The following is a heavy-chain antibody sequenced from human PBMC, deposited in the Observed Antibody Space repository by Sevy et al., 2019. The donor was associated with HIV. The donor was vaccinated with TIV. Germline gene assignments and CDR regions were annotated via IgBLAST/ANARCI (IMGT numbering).Heavy chain of an antibody. Sequence: GGSLRLSCTASGFTFSNFGMHWVRQVPGKGLEWVTFIRYDGSDKYYAASVKGRFTISRDDSKNTLYLQMDSLRAEDTAIYYCAKDLAGPGRRYFDYWGQGTLVTVST. V-gene: IGHV3-30*02. D-gene: IGHD6-13*01. CDR1: GFTFSNFG. CDR2: IRYDGSDK. J-gene: IGHJ4*02. CDR3: AKDLAGPGRRYFDY.